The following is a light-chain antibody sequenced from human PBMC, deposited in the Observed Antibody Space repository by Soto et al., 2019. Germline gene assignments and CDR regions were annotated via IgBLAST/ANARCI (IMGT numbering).Light chain of an antibody. CDR2: GAS. CDR1: QSLSTN. V-gene: IGKV3-15*01. J-gene: IGKJ4*01. CDR3: QQYDNWPSLT. Sequence: EIVMTQSPATLSVSPGERATLSCRASQSLSTNLAWYQQKPGQAPRLLIYGASTRATGIPARFSGSGSGTELTLSISSLQSEDFAVYYCQQYDNWPSLTFGGGTKVEIK.